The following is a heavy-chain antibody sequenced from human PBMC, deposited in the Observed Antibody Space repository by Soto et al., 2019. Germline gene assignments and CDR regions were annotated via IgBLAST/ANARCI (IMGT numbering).Heavy chain of an antibody. Sequence: GGSLRLSCAASGFTFSSYAMSWVRQAPGKGLEWVSAISGSGGSTYYADSVKGRFTISRDNSKNTLYLQRNSLRAEDMAVYYCAKDSSGGSGCYLLFDYWGQGSLVTVSS. CDR1: GFTFSSYA. CDR2: ISGSGGST. D-gene: IGHD6-19*01. CDR3: AKDSSGGSGCYLLFDY. V-gene: IGHV3-23*01. J-gene: IGHJ4*02.